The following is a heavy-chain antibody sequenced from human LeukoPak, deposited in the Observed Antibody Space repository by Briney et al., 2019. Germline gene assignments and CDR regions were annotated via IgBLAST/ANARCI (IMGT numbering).Heavy chain of an antibody. D-gene: IGHD3-22*01. CDR1: GYTFTSYD. J-gene: IGHJ4*02. CDR2: MNPNSGNT. V-gene: IGHV1-8*03. CDR3: ARVRAYYYDSSGYYFDY. Sequence: ASVKVSCKASGYTFTSYDINWVRQATGQGLEWMGWMNPNSGNTGYAQKFQGRVTITRNTSISTAYMELSSLRSEDTAVYYCARVRAYYYDSSGYYFDYWGQGTLVTVSS.